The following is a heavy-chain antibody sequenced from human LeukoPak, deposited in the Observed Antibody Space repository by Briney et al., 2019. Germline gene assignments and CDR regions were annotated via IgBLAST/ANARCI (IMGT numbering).Heavy chain of an antibody. V-gene: IGHV4-4*07. CDR1: GGSISSYY. CDR2: IYTSGST. J-gene: IGHJ4*02. D-gene: IGHD6-13*01. Sequence: SETLSLTCTVSGGSISSYYWSWIRQPAGKGLEWIGRIYTSGSTNYNPSLKSRVTMSVDTSKNQFSLKLSSVTAADTAVYYCARGGVEYSSSWPVDYWGQGTLVTVSS. CDR3: ARGGVEYSSSWPVDY.